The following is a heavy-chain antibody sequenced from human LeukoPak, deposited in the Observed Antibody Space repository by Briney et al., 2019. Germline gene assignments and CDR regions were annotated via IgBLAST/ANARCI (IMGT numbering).Heavy chain of an antibody. V-gene: IGHV3-30*02. CDR3: ASPEDGGNSYSFDY. CDR2: IRSDGSDK. CDR1: GFTFSTYG. D-gene: IGHD4-23*01. J-gene: IGHJ4*02. Sequence: PGGSMRLSCAASGFTFSTYGMHWVRQAPGKGLGWVAFIRSDGSDKYYADSVKGRFTISRDNSKNTLFLQMNSLRPEDTAVYCCASPEDGGNSYSFDYWGQGTLVTVSS.